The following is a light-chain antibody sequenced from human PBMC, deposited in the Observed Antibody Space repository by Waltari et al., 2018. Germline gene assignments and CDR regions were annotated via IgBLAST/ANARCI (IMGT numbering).Light chain of an antibody. Sequence: EVVLTQSPVTLSLAAGERATLSRSASESVANYLAWYQQTPGQSPRLLIFDTSKRATGIPARFSGSGYGTDFTLTINNLEAEDFALYYCQQGSILPLTFGGGTKVEI. CDR3: QQGSILPLT. CDR2: DTS. CDR1: ESVANY. J-gene: IGKJ4*01. V-gene: IGKV3-11*01.